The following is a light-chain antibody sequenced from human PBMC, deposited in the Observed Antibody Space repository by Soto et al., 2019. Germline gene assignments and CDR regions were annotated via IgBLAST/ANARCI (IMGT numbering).Light chain of an antibody. J-gene: IGKJ1*01. CDR2: KAS. CDR1: QSISNW. CDR3: QQYNDYWT. V-gene: IGKV1-5*03. Sequence: DIQMTQSPSTLSASVGDGVTITCRASQSISNWLAWYQQKPGKAPKLLIYKASSLESGVPSRFSGSGSGAEFTLTISSLQPDDFATYYCQQYNDYWTFGQGTKVDIK.